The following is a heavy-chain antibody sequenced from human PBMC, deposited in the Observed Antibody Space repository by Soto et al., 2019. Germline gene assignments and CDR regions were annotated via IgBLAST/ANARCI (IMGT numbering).Heavy chain of an antibody. Sequence: QVQLQESGPGLVKPSQTLSLTCTVSGGSISSGGYYWSWIRQHPGKGLEWIGYIYYSGSTYYNPSLKSRVTISVDTSKTQFSLKLSSVTAADTAVYYCARDLSGISWSLDAFDIWGQGTMVTVSS. D-gene: IGHD3-10*01. CDR1: GGSISSGGYY. J-gene: IGHJ3*02. CDR3: ARDLSGISWSLDAFDI. CDR2: IYYSGST. V-gene: IGHV4-31*03.